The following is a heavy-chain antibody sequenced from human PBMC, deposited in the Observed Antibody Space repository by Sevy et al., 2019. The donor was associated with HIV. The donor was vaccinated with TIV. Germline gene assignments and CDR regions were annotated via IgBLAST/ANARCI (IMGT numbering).Heavy chain of an antibody. J-gene: IGHJ4*02. CDR2: ISSSSDII. CDR3: ARERIVGATWGGFDY. CDR1: GFIFSGYS. V-gene: IGHV3-48*01. D-gene: IGHD1-26*01. Sequence: GGSLRLSCAVSGFIFSGYSMNWVRQAPGKGLEWVSYISSSSDIIYYADSVKGRFAISRDNSKNTLYLQMNSLRAEDTAVYYCARERIVGATWGGFDYWGQGTLVTVSS.